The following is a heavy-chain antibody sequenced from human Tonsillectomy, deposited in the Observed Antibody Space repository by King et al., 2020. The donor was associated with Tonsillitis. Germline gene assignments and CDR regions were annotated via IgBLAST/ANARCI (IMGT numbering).Heavy chain of an antibody. V-gene: IGHV3-33*05. J-gene: IGHJ4*02. CDR1: GFTFSSYG. Sequence: VQLVESGGGVVQPGRSLRLSCAASGFTFSSYGMHWVRQAPGKGLEWVAVISYDGSNKYYADSVKGRFTISRDNSKNTLYLQMNSLRAEDTAVYYFARGPITMIVVVIYYFDYWGQGTLVTVSS. D-gene: IGHD3-22*01. CDR2: ISYDGSNK. CDR3: ARGPITMIVVVIYYFDY.